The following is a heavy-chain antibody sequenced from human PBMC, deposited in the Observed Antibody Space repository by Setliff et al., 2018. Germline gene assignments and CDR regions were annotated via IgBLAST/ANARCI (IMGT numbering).Heavy chain of an antibody. CDR1: GFTFSNHG. Sequence: PGGSLRLSCAASGFTFSNHGMHWVRQAPGRGLEWVRFIRHDGNNKYYRDSVRGRFTVSRDNSKNMVYLQMNNLRPEDTAVYYCAKELIEVMMTGLEFWGQGTLVTVSS. CDR3: AKELIEVMMTGLEF. CDR2: IRHDGNNK. J-gene: IGHJ4*02. D-gene: IGHD2-21*02. V-gene: IGHV3-30*02.